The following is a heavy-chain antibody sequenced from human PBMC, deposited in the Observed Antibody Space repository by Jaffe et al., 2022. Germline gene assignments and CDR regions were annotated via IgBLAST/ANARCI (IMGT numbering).Heavy chain of an antibody. CDR1: GGSFSGYY. D-gene: IGHD3-10*01. V-gene: IGHV4-34*01. CDR3: ARGLILLWFRDPRGGLAFDI. CDR2: INHSGST. Sequence: QVQLQQWGAGLLKPSETLSLTCAVYGGSFSGYYWSWIRQPPGKGLEWIGEINHSGSTNYNPSLKSRVTISVDTSKNQFSLKLSSVTAADTAVYYCARGLILLWFRDPRGGLAFDIWGQGTMVTVSS. J-gene: IGHJ3*02.